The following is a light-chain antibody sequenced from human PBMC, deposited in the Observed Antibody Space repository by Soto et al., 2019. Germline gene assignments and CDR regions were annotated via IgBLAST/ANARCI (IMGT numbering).Light chain of an antibody. V-gene: IGKV3-20*01. CDR3: QQYGSSPQT. CDR2: GAS. CDR1: QSVSSSY. Sequence: EIVLTQSPGTLSFSPGERATLSCRASQSVSSSYLAWYQQKPGRAPRLLIYGASSRATGIPDRFSGSGSGTDFTLTISRLEPEAFAVYYCQQYGSSPQTFGHGTMWIS. J-gene: IGKJ1*01.